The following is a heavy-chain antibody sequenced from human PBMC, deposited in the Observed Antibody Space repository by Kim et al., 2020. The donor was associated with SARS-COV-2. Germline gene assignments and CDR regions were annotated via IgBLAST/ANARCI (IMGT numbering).Heavy chain of an antibody. V-gene: IGHV3-21*01. CDR2: ISSSSSYI. CDR1: GFTFSSYS. D-gene: IGHD3-16*02. CDR3: AVTRAGHYDYVWGSYRHPYFDY. J-gene: IGHJ4*02. Sequence: GGSLRLSCAASGFTFSSYSMNWVRQAPGKGLEWVSSISSSSSYIYYADSVKGRFTISRDNAKNSLYLQMNSLRAEDTAVYYCAVTRAGHYDYVWGSYRHPYFDYWGQGTLVTVSS.